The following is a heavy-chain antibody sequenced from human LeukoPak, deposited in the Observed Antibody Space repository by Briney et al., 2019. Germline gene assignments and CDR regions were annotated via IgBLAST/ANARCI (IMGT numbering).Heavy chain of an antibody. Sequence: GGSLRLSCAASGFTFSSYGMHWVRQAPGKGLEWVAVISYDGSNKYYADSVKGRFTISRDNSKNTVTLQMNSLRAEDTAVYYCGRSIAAAGRGYYGMDVWGQGTRVIVS. D-gene: IGHD6-13*01. V-gene: IGHV3-30*03. J-gene: IGHJ6*02. CDR2: ISYDGSNK. CDR3: GRSIAAAGRGYYGMDV. CDR1: GFTFSSYG.